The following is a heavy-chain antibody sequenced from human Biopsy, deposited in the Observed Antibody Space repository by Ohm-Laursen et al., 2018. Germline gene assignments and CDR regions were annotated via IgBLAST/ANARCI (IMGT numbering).Heavy chain of an antibody. CDR2: MYNPGGT. CDR1: AASVSGGTFY. D-gene: IGHD2-15*01. Sequence: SETLSLTCTVSAASVSGGTFYWSCVRQPPGEGPEWFGFMYNPGGTNYRPSLKRRVTILLDTSKNQFSLKLSSVTVADTAVYYCARVEDCSGDNCPRLAFDLWGQGTTVIVSS. V-gene: IGHV4-61*01. J-gene: IGHJ3*01. CDR3: ARVEDCSGDNCPRLAFDL.